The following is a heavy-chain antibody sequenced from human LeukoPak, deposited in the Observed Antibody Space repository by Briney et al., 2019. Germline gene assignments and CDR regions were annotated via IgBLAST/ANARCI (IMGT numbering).Heavy chain of an antibody. V-gene: IGHV3-21*01. D-gene: IGHD5-24*01. CDR1: GFTFSSYS. CDR3: AGGRKLQPSDDY. J-gene: IGHJ4*02. Sequence: PGGSLRLSCAASGFTFSSYSMNWVRQALGKGRECVSSISISSRYIYYADSVKGRFTSSRDNAKNSLYLQMNSLRAEDTAVYYCAGGRKLQPSDDYWGQGTLVTVCS. CDR2: ISISSRYI.